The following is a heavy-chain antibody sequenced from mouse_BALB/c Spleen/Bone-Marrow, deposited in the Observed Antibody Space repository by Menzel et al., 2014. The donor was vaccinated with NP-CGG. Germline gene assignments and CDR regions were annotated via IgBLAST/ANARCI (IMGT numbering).Heavy chain of an antibody. CDR2: ISNGGGST. CDR3: ARHLDGNYGAMDY. CDR1: GFTFSDYY. J-gene: IGHJ4*01. Sequence: EVQLVESGGGLVQPGGSLKLSCAPSGFTFSDYYMYWVRQTPEKRLEWVAHISNGGGSTYYPDTVKGRFTTSRDNAKNTLYLQMSRRKSEDTAMYYCARHLDGNYGAMDYWGQGTSVTVSS. D-gene: IGHD2-1*01. V-gene: IGHV5-12*01.